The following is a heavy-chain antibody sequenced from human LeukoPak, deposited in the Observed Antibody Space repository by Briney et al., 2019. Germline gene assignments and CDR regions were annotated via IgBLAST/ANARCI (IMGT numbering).Heavy chain of an antibody. CDR2: ISSDGHST. J-gene: IGHJ5*02. CDR1: GFTFSSYT. D-gene: IGHD3-3*01. CDR3: ARAALPFGVVIIGWFDP. V-gene: IGHV3-64*01. Sequence: QTGGSLRLSCAASGFTFSSYTMHWVRQAPGKGLEYVSAISSDGHSTYYAKSVKGRFTISRDNSKNTLYLQMGSLRVDDMAVYYCARAALPFGVVIIGWFDPWGQGTLVTVSS.